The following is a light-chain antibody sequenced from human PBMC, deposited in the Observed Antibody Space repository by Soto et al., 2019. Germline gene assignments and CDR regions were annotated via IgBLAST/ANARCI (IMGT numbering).Light chain of an antibody. J-gene: IGKJ3*01. V-gene: IGKV1-9*01. Sequence: DIQLTQSPSFLSASVGDRVTITCRASQGISSYLAWYQQKPGKAPKLLIYAASTWQSGVPSRFSGSGSGTAFTLTIISLQPEDFSTYYCQQLNSYPWTFGPETKDAIK. CDR1: QGISSY. CDR3: QQLNSYPWT. CDR2: AAS.